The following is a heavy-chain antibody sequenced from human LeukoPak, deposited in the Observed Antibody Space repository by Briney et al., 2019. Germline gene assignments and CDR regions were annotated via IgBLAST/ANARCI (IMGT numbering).Heavy chain of an antibody. Sequence: GGSLRLSCAASGFTFSSYGMHWVRQAPGKGLEWVAFIRYDGSNKYYADSVKGRFTISRDNSKNTLYLQMNSLRAEDTAVYYCAKPREEYYYDSSGYYDAFDIWGQGTMVTVSS. CDR2: IRYDGSNK. J-gene: IGHJ3*02. V-gene: IGHV3-30*02. D-gene: IGHD3-22*01. CDR3: AKPREEYYYDSSGYYDAFDI. CDR1: GFTFSSYG.